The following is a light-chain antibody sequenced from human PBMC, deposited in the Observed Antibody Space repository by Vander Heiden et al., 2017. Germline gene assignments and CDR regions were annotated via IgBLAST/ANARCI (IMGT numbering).Light chain of an antibody. CDR1: QSVSSSY. Sequence: ELVLTQSPGTLSLSPGERATLSCSASQSVSSSYFAWYQQKPGQAPRLLIYGASSRATGIPDRCSGSGAGTDFTLTISRLEPEDFAVYYCQQYGSSPPYTFGQGTKLEIK. CDR2: GAS. CDR3: QQYGSSPPYT. V-gene: IGKV3-20*01. J-gene: IGKJ2*01.